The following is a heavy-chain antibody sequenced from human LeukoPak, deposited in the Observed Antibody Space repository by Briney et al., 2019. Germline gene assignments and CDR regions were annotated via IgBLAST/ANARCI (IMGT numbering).Heavy chain of an antibody. V-gene: IGHV4-39*01. D-gene: IGHD2-2*01. J-gene: IGHJ5*02. CDR2: IYYSGST. Sequence: SETLSLTCTVSGGSISSSSYYWGWIRQPPGTGLEWIGSIYYSGSTYCNPSLKSRVTISVDTSKNQFSLKLSSVTAADTAVYYCARRQLYCSSTSCTFGFDPWGQGTLVTVSS. CDR3: ARRQLYCSSTSCTFGFDP. CDR1: GGSISSSSYY.